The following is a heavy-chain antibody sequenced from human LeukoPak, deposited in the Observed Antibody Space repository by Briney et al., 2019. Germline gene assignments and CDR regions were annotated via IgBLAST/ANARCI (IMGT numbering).Heavy chain of an antibody. D-gene: IGHD6-13*01. CDR1: GDSISGYY. J-gene: IGHJ4*02. CDR2: IYTSGTT. Sequence: PSETLSLTCTVPGDSISGYYWSWIRQPAGKGLEWIGRIYTSGTTNYNPSLKSRVTMSVDTSKNQFSLKLSSVTAADTAVYYCARGFGSSWYYFDYWGQGTLVTVSS. V-gene: IGHV4-4*07. CDR3: ARGFGSSWYYFDY.